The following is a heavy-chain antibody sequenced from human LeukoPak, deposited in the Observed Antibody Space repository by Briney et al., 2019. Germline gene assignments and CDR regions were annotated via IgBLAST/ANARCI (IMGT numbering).Heavy chain of an antibody. D-gene: IGHD3-3*01. CDR2: ISSSSTTI. CDR1: GFTFSSYS. V-gene: IGHV3-48*01. CDR3: ARDPPSVFWSGYPNAFDI. Sequence: GGSLRLSCAASGFTFSSYSMNWVRQAPGKGLEWVSYISSSSTTIYYADSVKGRFTISRDNAKNSLYLQVNSLRAEDTAVYYCARDPPSVFWSGYPNAFDIWGQGTMVTVSS. J-gene: IGHJ3*02.